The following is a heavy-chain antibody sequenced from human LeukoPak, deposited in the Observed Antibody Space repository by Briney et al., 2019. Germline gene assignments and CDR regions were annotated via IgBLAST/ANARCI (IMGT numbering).Heavy chain of an antibody. Sequence: GGSLRLSCAVSGFTFSSYSMTWVRQAPGKGLEWVSYISSTSSTVYYAGSVKGRFTISKDNVKNSLYLQMNSLRAEDTAVYYCARVSGSYDSSGYYFDYWGQGTLVTVSS. D-gene: IGHD3-22*01. V-gene: IGHV3-48*01. CDR1: GFTFSSYS. CDR3: ARVSGSYDSSGYYFDY. J-gene: IGHJ4*02. CDR2: ISSTSSTV.